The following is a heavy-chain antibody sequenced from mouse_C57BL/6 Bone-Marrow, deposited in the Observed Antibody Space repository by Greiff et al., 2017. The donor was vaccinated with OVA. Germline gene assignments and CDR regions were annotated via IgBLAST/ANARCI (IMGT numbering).Heavy chain of an antibody. V-gene: IGHV1-55*01. CDR1: GYTFTSYW. CDR2: IYPGSGST. CDR3: ARAGIYSNYWYFDV. J-gene: IGHJ1*03. Sequence: QVHVKQPGAELVKPGASVKMSCKASGYTFTSYWITWVKQRPGQGLEWIGEIYPGSGSTNYNEKFKSKATLTVDTSSSTAYMQLSSLTSEDSAVYYCARAGIYSNYWYFDVWGTGTTVTVSS. D-gene: IGHD2-5*01.